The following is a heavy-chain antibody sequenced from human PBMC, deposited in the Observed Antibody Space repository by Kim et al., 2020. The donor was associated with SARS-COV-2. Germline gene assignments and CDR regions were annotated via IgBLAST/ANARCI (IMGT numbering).Heavy chain of an antibody. CDR2: VYPGNSET. CDR3: ARGGANGPTYYSHFDMD. D-gene: IGHD2-8*01. CDR1: GYSFTNYW. Sequence: GESLKMSCQTSGYSFTNYWVAWVREMPGKGLDWMGIVYPGNSETRYGSSFEGQVTFSVDKSTTTTYLQWHTLKTSDTDIYYCARGGANGPTYYSHFDMD. J-gene: IGHJ6*01. V-gene: IGHV5-51*01.